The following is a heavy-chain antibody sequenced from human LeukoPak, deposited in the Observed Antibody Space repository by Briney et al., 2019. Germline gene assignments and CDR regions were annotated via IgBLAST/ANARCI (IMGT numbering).Heavy chain of an antibody. Sequence: PSETLSLTCAVYGGAFSVYYWSWIPHPPRKGQGWIGEINHSGSTNYTPSLKSRVTISVDTSKNQFSLQLSSVTAADTAIYYCARAVSGRFDYWGQGTLVTVSS. J-gene: IGHJ4*02. CDR1: GGAFSVYY. CDR2: INHSGST. V-gene: IGHV4-34*01. CDR3: ARAVSGRFDY. D-gene: IGHD6-19*01.